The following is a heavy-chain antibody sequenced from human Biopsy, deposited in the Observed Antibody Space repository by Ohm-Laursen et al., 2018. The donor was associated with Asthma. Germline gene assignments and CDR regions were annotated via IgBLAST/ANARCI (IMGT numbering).Heavy chain of an antibody. J-gene: IGHJ5*02. Sequence: SLRLSCAASGFAFNNSSMTWVRQAPGKGLEWVSSISASGVRTFYADSVKGRFTVSRDNSRNTLYLQLSTLRVEDTAVYFCAKITTDRQKANNWFDPWGQGTLVTVS. CDR2: ISASGVRT. CDR1: GFAFNNSS. D-gene: IGHD3-22*01. V-gene: IGHV3-23*01. CDR3: AKITTDRQKANNWFDP.